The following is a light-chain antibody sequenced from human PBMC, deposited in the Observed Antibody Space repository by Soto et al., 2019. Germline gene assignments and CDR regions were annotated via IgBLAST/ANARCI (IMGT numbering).Light chain of an antibody. J-gene: IGLJ1*01. CDR3: SSYTTSNTRQIV. V-gene: IGLV2-14*03. CDR1: SSDVGGYNY. CDR2: DVS. Sequence: QSVLTQPASVSGSPGQSITISCTGTSSDVGGYNYVSWYQHHPGKAPKLMIYDVSNRPSGVSNRFSGSKSGNTASLTISGLQPEDEADYYSSSYTTSNTRQIVLGTGTKVTVL.